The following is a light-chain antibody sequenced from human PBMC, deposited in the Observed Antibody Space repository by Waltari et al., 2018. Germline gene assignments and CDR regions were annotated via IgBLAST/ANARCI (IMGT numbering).Light chain of an antibody. Sequence: QSALPPPRSVSGSPGQSVPISCTGTSSDVGCYNYFSWYQQHPGKAPKLMIYDVSKRPSGVPDRFSGSKSGNTASLTISGLQAEDEADYYCCSYAGSYTFPYVFGTGTKITVL. J-gene: IGLJ1*01. V-gene: IGLV2-11*01. CDR1: SSDVGCYNY. CDR3: CSYAGSYTFPYV. CDR2: DVS.